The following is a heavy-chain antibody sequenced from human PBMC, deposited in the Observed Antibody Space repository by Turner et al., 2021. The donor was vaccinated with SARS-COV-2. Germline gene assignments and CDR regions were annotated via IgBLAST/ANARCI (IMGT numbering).Heavy chain of an antibody. CDR1: DGPLSSQG. V-gene: IGHV3-30*18. CDR2: IASDGRDE. J-gene: IGHJ4*02. CDR3: AKGKGDFLSGFFKWYFFDQ. Sequence: QVLLEESGGAVVQPGTSLRLTCAVADGPLSSQGMHWVRQPPCKGLEWVAVIASDGRDEKYTNAVEGRFTISRDNSKNTLYLQMSSLRVEDTAVDYCAKGKGDFLSGFFKWYFFDQWGQGTLVTVSS. D-gene: IGHD3-3*01.